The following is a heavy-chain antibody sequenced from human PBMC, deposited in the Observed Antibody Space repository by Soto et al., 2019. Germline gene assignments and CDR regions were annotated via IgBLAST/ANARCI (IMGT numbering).Heavy chain of an antibody. D-gene: IGHD2-2*01. CDR1: GGSFSGYY. V-gene: IGHV4-34*01. CDR2: INHSGST. CDR3: ARGVVVVPAAIYGTDV. J-gene: IGHJ6*02. Sequence: KTSETLSLTCAVYGGSFSGYYWSWIRQPPGKGLEWIGEINHSGSTNYNPSLKSRVTISVDTSKNQFSLKLSSVTAADTAVYYCARGVVVVPAAIYGTDVWGQGTTVTVSS.